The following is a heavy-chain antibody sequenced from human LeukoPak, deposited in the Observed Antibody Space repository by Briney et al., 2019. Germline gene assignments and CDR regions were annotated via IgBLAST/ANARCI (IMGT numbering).Heavy chain of an antibody. D-gene: IGHD6-13*01. J-gene: IGHJ4*02. CDR2: INPSGGST. CDR3: AREKYSSSWTYYFDY. CDR1: GYTFTSYY. Sequence: ASVKVSCKASGYTFTSYYMHWVRQAPGQGLEWMGIINPSGGSTSYAQKFQGRVTMTRDMSTSTVYMELSSVTAADTAVYYCAREKYSSSWTYYFDYWGQGILVSVSS. V-gene: IGHV1-46*01.